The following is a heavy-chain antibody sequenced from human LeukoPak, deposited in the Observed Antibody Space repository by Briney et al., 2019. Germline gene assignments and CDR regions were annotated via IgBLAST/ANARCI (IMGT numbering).Heavy chain of an antibody. V-gene: IGHV3-48*01. CDR1: GCTFSSYS. Sequence: GGSLRLSCATSGCTFSSYSMNWVRQAPGKGLEWVSYISSSSSTIYYADSVKGRFTISRDNAKNSLYLQMNSLRAEDTAVYYCARNFWSGYYDYWGQGTLVTVSS. J-gene: IGHJ4*02. CDR2: ISSSSSTI. CDR3: ARNFWSGYYDY. D-gene: IGHD3-3*01.